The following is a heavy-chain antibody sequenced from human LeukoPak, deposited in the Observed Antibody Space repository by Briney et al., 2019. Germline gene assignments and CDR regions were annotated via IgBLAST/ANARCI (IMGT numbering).Heavy chain of an antibody. Sequence: GGSLRLSCAASGFTFSSYGMHWVRQAPGKGLEWVAVISYDGSNKYYADSVKGRFTISRDNSKNTLSLQMSSLRPEDTAVYYCAKEDYYGSGSYLGYWGQGTLVTV. CDR3: AKEDYYGSGSYLGY. CDR1: GFTFSSYG. D-gene: IGHD3-10*01. J-gene: IGHJ4*02. CDR2: ISYDGSNK. V-gene: IGHV3-30*18.